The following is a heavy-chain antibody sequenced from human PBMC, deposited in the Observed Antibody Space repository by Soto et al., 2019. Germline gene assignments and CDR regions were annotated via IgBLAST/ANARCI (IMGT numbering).Heavy chain of an antibody. CDR1: GVSISNYY. Sequence: SETLSLTCTVSGVSISNYYCSWIRQPPGKGLEWIGYMYYSGSTNYNPSLKSRVTISIDTSKNQFSLKLSSVTAADTAVYYCAKAGTATDSDNWGQGTLVTVSS. J-gene: IGHJ4*01. CDR3: AKAGTATDSDN. D-gene: IGHD2-15*01. V-gene: IGHV4-59*01. CDR2: MYYSGST.